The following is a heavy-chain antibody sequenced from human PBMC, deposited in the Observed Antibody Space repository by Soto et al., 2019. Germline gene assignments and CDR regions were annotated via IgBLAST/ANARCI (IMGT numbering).Heavy chain of an antibody. Sequence: QVQLVQSGAEVKKPGSSVKVSCKASGGTFSSYTISWVRQAPGQGLEWMGRIIPILGIANYAQKFQGRVTITADKSTSTAYMELSSLRSEDTALYYCAMGGYDYLYYYYGMDVWGQRTAVTVSS. J-gene: IGHJ6*02. CDR2: IIPILGIA. CDR3: AMGGYDYLYYYYGMDV. V-gene: IGHV1-69*02. CDR1: GGTFSSYT. D-gene: IGHD5-12*01.